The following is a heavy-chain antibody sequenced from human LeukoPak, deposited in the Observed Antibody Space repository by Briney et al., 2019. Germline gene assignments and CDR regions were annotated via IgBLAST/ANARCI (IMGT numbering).Heavy chain of an antibody. D-gene: IGHD5-24*01. Sequence: GGSLKLSCAASGFTVSSNYMSWVRQAPGKGLEWVSVIYSGGSTYYADSVKGRFTISRDNSKNTLYLQMNSLRAEDTAVYYCAREMATIQLHYWGQGTLVTVSS. V-gene: IGHV3-53*01. CDR1: GFTVSSNY. J-gene: IGHJ4*02. CDR3: AREMATIQLHY. CDR2: IYSGGST.